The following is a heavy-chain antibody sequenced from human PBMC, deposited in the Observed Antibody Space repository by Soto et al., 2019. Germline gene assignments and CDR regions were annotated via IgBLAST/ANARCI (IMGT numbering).Heavy chain of an antibody. CDR2: TSHSWST. J-gene: IGHJ5*02. CDR1: GGSISSGGYS. Sequence: PSETLSLACPVSGGSISSGGYSWSCIRQPPGKGLEGIGYTSHSWSTYYNPSLRSRVTRTVDSSKNQFSRKLSSVTAADTAVYYCARVPSPWGQGTLVTVSS. CDR3: ARVPSP. V-gene: IGHV4-30-2*01.